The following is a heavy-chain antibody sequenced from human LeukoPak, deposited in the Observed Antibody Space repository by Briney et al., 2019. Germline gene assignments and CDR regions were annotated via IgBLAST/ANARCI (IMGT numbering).Heavy chain of an antibody. V-gene: IGHV4-4*07. D-gene: IGHD6-13*01. CDR1: GGSISSYY. Sequence: SETLSLTCTVSGGSISSYYWSWIRQPAGKGLEWIGRIYTSGSTNYNPSLKSRVTMSVDTSKNQFSLKLSSVTAADTAVYYCARDGAAAGTGGVYAFDIWGQGTMVTVSS. J-gene: IGHJ3*02. CDR2: IYTSGST. CDR3: ARDGAAAGTGGVYAFDI.